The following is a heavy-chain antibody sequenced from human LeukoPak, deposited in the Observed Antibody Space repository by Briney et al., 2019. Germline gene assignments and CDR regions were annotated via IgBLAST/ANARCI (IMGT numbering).Heavy chain of an antibody. D-gene: IGHD3-3*01. J-gene: IGHJ4*02. CDR1: GGSFSSYY. CDR2: IYYSGST. CDR3: ARGFRVAIFDY. V-gene: IGHV4-39*07. Sequence: PSETLSLTCTVSGGSFSSYYWGWIRQPPGKGLEWIGSIYYSGSTYYNPSLKSRVTISIDTSENQFSLKLSSVTAADTAVYYCARGFRVAIFDYWGQETLVTVSS.